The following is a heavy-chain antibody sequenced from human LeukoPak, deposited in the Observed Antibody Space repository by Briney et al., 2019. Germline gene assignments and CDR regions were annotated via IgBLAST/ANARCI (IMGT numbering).Heavy chain of an antibody. CDR1: GFTFSSYE. CDR3: ARKCSSSWSTTWGFDY. Sequence: GGSLRLSCAASGFTFSSYEMNWVRQAPGKGLEWVSYISSSGSTIYYADSVKGRFTISRDNAKNSLYLQMNSLRAEDTAVYYCARKCSSSWSTTWGFDYWGQGTLVTVSS. CDR2: ISSSGSTI. J-gene: IGHJ4*02. V-gene: IGHV3-48*03. D-gene: IGHD6-13*01.